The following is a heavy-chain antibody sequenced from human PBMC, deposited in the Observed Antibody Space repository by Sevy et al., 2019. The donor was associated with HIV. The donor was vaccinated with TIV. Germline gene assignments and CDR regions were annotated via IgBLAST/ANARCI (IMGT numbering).Heavy chain of an antibody. Sequence: GGSPRLSCTVSGFTVSSNFISWVRQAPGKGLEWVSVIWLTGATYYADSVKGRFTISRDNSKNTVYLDMNSLRAEDTAVYYCARGKHVSDYYGSFDYWGQGTLVTVSS. J-gene: IGHJ4*02. CDR2: IWLTGAT. CDR1: GFTVSSNF. D-gene: IGHD3-3*01. CDR3: ARGKHVSDYYGSFDY. V-gene: IGHV3-53*01.